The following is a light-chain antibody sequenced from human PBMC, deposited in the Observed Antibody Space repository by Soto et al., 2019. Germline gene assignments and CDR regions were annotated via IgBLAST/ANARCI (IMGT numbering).Light chain of an antibody. Sequence: EIAMTQSPATLSVSPGERATLSCRASQSISTELAWYQQIPGQPPRLLIYSASTRATGVPARFTGSGSGSEFTLTLSGLQSEDFAIYYCQQGHNWPLTFGQGTRLEI. J-gene: IGKJ2*01. CDR2: SAS. V-gene: IGKV3-15*01. CDR3: QQGHNWPLT. CDR1: QSISTE.